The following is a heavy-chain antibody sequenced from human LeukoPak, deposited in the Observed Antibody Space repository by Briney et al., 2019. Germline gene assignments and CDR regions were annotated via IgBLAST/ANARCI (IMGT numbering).Heavy chain of an antibody. J-gene: IGHJ4*02. D-gene: IGHD2-2*01. CDR3: ASLLGYCSSTSCYGGFNY. CDR2: IYPGDSDT. CDR1: GYTFTSYW. V-gene: IGHV5-51*01. Sequence: GASVKVSCKASGYTFTSYWIGWVRQMPGKGLEWMGIIYPGDSDTRYSPSFQGQVTISADKSISTAYLQWSSLKASDTAMYYCASLLGYCSSTSCYGGFNYWGQGTLVTVSS.